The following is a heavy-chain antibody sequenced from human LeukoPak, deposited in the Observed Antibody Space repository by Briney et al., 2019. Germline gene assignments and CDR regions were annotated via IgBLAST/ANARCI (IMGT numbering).Heavy chain of an antibody. J-gene: IGHJ4*02. V-gene: IGHV1-69*13. CDR2: IIPIFGTA. Sequence: SVKVSCKASGGTFSSYAISWVRQAPGQGLEWMGGIIPIFGTANYAQKFQGRVTITADESTSTAYMELSSLRSEDTAVYYCARMDCSSTSCSRSRVVPPYFDYWDQGTLVTVSS. CDR3: ARMDCSSTSCSRSRVVPPYFDY. CDR1: GGTFSSYA. D-gene: IGHD2-2*01.